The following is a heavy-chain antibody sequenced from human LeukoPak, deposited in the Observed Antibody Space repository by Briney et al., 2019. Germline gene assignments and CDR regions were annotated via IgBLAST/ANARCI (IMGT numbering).Heavy chain of an antibody. CDR1: GFTFSSYN. J-gene: IGHJ4*02. D-gene: IGHD7-27*01. V-gene: IGHV3-48*04. CDR2: ISSSSSTI. CDR3: AMWGSFDY. Sequence: GGSLRLSCAASGFTFSSYNMNWVRQAPGKGLEWVSYISSSSSTIYYADSVKGRFTISRDNAKNSLYLQMNSLRADDTAIDYCAMWGSFDYWGQGILVTVSS.